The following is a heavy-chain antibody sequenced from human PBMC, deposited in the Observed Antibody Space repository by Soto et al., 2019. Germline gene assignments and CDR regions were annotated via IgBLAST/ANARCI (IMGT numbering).Heavy chain of an antibody. CDR1: GGSISSYY. CDR3: ARNHGSGWYGAFDI. D-gene: IGHD6-13*01. CDR2: IYYSGST. V-gene: IGHV4-59*01. J-gene: IGHJ3*02. Sequence: SETLSLTCPVSGGSISSYYWSWIRQPPGKGLEWIGYIYYSGSTNYNPSLKSRVTISVDTSKNQFSLKLSSVTAADTAVYYCARNHGSGWYGAFDIWGQGTMVTVSS.